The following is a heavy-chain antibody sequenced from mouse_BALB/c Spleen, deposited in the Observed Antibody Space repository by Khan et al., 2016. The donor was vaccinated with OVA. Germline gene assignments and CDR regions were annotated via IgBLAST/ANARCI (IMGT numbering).Heavy chain of an antibody. J-gene: IGHJ3*01. V-gene: IGHV1S81*02. Sequence: QVQLKQSGAELVKPGASVKLSCKASGYTFTSYYLYWVNQRPGPGLEWIGEINPSNGGPNFNENFKSKATLTVDKSSSTAYMQLSSLTSEDSAVYYCTRGGFGSFAYWGQGTLVTVSA. CDR2: INPSNGGP. CDR1: GYTFTSYY. CDR3: TRGGFGSFAY.